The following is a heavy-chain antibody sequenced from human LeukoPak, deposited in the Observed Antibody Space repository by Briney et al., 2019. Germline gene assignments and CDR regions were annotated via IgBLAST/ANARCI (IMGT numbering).Heavy chain of an antibody. CDR2: INPSGGST. CDR3: ARDPRPSYDSSDYYYPGDY. CDR1: GYTFTSYY. J-gene: IGHJ4*02. D-gene: IGHD3-22*01. V-gene: IGHV1-46*01. Sequence: ASVKVSCKASGYTFTSYYMHWVRQAPGQGFEWMAIINPSGGSTNYAQKFQGRVTMTRDTSTSTVYMELSSLRSEDTAVYYCARDPRPSYDSSDYYYPGDYWGQGTLVTVSS.